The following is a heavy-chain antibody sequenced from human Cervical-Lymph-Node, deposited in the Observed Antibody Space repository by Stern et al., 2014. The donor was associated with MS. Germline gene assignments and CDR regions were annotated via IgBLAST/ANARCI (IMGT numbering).Heavy chain of an antibody. J-gene: IGHJ4*02. Sequence: VQLVQSGAEVKKPGASVKDSCKVSGYTFTDYYFHWLRQAPGQGLEWMGRISPKTGGTINPQKFQGRVIMPRDTSISTLYMELNNLGPDDTAVYYCARGLGVTAFDFWGQGTLVTVSS. D-gene: IGHD1-26*01. CDR3: ARGLGVTAFDF. CDR2: ISPKTGGT. V-gene: IGHV1-2*06. CDR1: GYTFTDYY.